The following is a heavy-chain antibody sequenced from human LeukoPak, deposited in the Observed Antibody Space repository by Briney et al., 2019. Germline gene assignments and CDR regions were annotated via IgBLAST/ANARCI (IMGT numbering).Heavy chain of an antibody. Sequence: GGSLRLSCAASGFTFDDYAVHWVRQAPGKGLEWVSSISWNSGSIGYADSVEGRFTISRDNAKNSLYLQMNSLRVEDTALYYCARDGGDGSSFGYRFFDYWGQGTLVTVSS. CDR1: GFTFDDYA. J-gene: IGHJ4*02. CDR3: ARDGGDGSSFGYRFFDY. V-gene: IGHV3-9*01. CDR2: ISWNSGSI. D-gene: IGHD5-18*01.